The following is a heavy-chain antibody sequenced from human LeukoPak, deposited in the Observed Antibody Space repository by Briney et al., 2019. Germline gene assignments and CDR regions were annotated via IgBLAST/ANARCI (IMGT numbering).Heavy chain of an antibody. CDR2: IYHSGNT. Sequence: NSSETLSLTCNVSGVSISGGIYYWTWIRQLPGKGLEWIGHIYHSGNTYYNPSLKSRLNISVDTSKNQFSLQLTSVTTADTAVYYCARRSSSGYNWFDPWGQGTLVTISS. D-gene: IGHD6-19*01. J-gene: IGHJ5*02. CDR3: ARRSSSGYNWFDP. V-gene: IGHV4-31*03. CDR1: GVSISGGIYY.